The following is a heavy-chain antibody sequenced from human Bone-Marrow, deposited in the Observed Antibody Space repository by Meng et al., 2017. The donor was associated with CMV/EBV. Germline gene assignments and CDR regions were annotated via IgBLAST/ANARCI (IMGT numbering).Heavy chain of an antibody. CDR2: IYSGGNT. J-gene: IGHJ6*02. CDR3: ARHGLSYYYYGRDV. D-gene: IGHD3-16*02. Sequence: GGSLRLSCAASGFTVSSNYMSWVRQAPGKGLEWVSIIYSGGNTYYADSVKGRFTISRANSKTTLYLQMNSLRAEDTAVYSCARHGLSYYYYGRDVWGQGNTVSVSS. V-gene: IGHV3-53*01. CDR1: GFTVSSNY.